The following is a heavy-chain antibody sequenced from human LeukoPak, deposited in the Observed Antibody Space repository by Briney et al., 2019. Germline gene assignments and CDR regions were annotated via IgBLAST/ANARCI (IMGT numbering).Heavy chain of an antibody. J-gene: IGHJ4*02. CDR2: IGNTET. V-gene: IGHV3-23*01. CDR3: ANDWIQFNRVFDCFDS. Sequence: GGSLRLSCATSGFTFNTNAMSWVRQAPGKGLEWVSTIGNTETFYADSVTGRFTISRDNSKNTVYLHMNSLRVEDTAVYYCANDWIQFNRVFDCFDSWGQGTLVTVSS. CDR1: GFTFNTNA. D-gene: IGHD2-21*01.